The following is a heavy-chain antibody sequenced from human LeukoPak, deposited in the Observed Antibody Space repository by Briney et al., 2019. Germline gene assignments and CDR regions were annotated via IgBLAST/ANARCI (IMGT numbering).Heavy chain of an antibody. CDR3: ARDLRGIAVASWGAVFDY. V-gene: IGHV3-20*04. Sequence: PGGSLRLSCAASGFTFDDYGMSWVRQAPGKGLEWVPGINWNGGSTGYADSVKGRFTISRDNAKNSLYLQMNSLRAEDTALYYCARDLRGIAVASWGAVFDYWGQGTLVTVSS. D-gene: IGHD6-19*01. CDR1: GFTFDDYG. J-gene: IGHJ4*02. CDR2: INWNGGST.